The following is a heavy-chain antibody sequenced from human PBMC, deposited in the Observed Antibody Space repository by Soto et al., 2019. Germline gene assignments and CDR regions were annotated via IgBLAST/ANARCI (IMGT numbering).Heavy chain of an antibody. CDR1: GDSVISDHYY. J-gene: IGHJ4*02. CDR3: ARQGGNKFDY. CDR2: MHYTGET. V-gene: IGHV4-39*01. D-gene: IGHD3-16*01. Sequence: QLQLQESGPGLVQPSETLSLTCTVSGDSVISDHYYWAWIRQPPGKGLEWIGNMHYTGETYQNPSLRSRVTIFVDTSENQVSLKLTSVTAAATAMYYCARQGGNKFDYWGQGTLVTVSS.